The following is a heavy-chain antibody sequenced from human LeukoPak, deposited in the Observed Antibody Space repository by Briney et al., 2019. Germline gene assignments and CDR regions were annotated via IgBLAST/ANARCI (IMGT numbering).Heavy chain of an antibody. CDR3: ARLRVAAAGTHYYYGMDV. CDR2: IYYSGST. CDR1: GGSISSYY. V-gene: IGHV4-59*08. J-gene: IGHJ6*02. Sequence: SETLSLTCTVSGGSISSYYWSWIRQPPGKGLGWIGHIYYSGSTNHNPSLKSRVTISVDTSKNQFSLKLSSVTAADTAVYYCARLRVAAAGTHYYYGMDVWGQGTTVTVSS. D-gene: IGHD6-13*01.